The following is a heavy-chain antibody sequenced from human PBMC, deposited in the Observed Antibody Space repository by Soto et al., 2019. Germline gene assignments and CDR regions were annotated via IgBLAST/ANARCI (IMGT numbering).Heavy chain of an antibody. Sequence: PSETLSLTCTVSGGSISSGGYYWIWIRQHPGKGLEWIGYIYYSGSTYYNPPLKSRVTISVDTSKNQFSLKLSSVTAADTAVYYCARVVMYSDAFDIWGQGTMVT. V-gene: IGHV4-31*03. CDR3: ARVVMYSDAFDI. J-gene: IGHJ3*02. D-gene: IGHD3-22*01. CDR1: GGSISSGGYY. CDR2: IYYSGST.